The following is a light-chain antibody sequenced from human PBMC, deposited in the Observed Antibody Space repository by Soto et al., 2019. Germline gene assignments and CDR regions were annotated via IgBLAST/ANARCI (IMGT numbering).Light chain of an antibody. CDR2: DAS. CDR3: QQYENLPIT. CDR1: QDISNL. J-gene: IGKJ5*01. V-gene: IGKV1-33*01. Sequence: IQRTQSPSSLSASLGDRVTITCQATQDISNLLNWFQQKPGKAPKLLIYDASNLETGVPSRFSGSGSGTDFTFTISSLQAEDIATYYCQQYENLPITFGQGTRLEIK.